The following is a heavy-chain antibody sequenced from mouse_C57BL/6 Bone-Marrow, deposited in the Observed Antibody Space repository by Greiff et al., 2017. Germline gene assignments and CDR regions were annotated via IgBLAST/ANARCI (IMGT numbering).Heavy chain of an antibody. CDR1: GFNIKDYY. CDR3: STYGSSYDVDY. Sequence: VHVKQSGAELVKPGASVKLSCTASGFNIKDYYMHWVKQRTEQGLEWIGRIDPEDGETKYAPKFQGKATITADTSSNTAYLQHSSLTSEDTAVYFCSTYGSSYDVDYWGQGTTLTVSS. V-gene: IGHV14-2*01. CDR2: IDPEDGET. D-gene: IGHD1-1*01. J-gene: IGHJ2*01.